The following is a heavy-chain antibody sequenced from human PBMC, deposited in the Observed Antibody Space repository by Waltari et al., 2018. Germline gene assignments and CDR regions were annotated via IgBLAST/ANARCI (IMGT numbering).Heavy chain of an antibody. V-gene: IGHV3-23*01. CDR2: ISGSGGST. D-gene: IGHD6-13*01. CDR1: GFTFSSYA. Sequence: EVQLLESGGGLVQPGGSLRLSCAACGFTFSSYAMSWVRQAPGKGLEWVSAISGSGGSTYYADSVKGRFTISRDNSKNTLYLQMNSLRAEDTAVYYCAKDLIGIAAAGTPPHYFDYWGQGTLVTVSS. CDR3: AKDLIGIAAAGTPPHYFDY. J-gene: IGHJ4*02.